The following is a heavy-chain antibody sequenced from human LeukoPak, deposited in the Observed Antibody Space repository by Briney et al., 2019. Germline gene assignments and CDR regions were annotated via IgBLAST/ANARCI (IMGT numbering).Heavy chain of an antibody. CDR1: GYTFNNFG. Sequence: ASVKVSCKASGYTFNNFGISWVRQAPGQGLEWMGWISAYNGNTNYAQKLQDRVTMTADTSTSTAYMDLWSLRSDDTAVYYCAIAAYCGGDCYLEYFQNWGQGTLVTVSS. D-gene: IGHD2-21*02. J-gene: IGHJ1*01. CDR2: ISAYNGNT. V-gene: IGHV1-18*01. CDR3: AIAAYCGGDCYLEYFQN.